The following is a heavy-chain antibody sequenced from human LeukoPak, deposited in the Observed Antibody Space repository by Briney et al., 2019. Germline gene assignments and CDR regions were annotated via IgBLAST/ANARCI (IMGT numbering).Heavy chain of an antibody. Sequence: SVKVSCKASGGIFSSYAISWVRQAPGQGLEWMGGIIPIFGTTNYAQKFQGRVTITADESTSTVYMELSSLRSGDTATYYCASSGVVSTNYYVMDVWGQGTTVTVSS. CDR3: ASSGVVSTNYYVMDV. V-gene: IGHV1-69*13. CDR2: IIPIFGTT. J-gene: IGHJ6*02. D-gene: IGHD3-3*01. CDR1: GGIFSSYA.